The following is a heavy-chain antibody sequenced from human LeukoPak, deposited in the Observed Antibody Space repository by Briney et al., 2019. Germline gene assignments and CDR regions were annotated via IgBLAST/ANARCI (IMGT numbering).Heavy chain of an antibody. CDR2: IWYDGSNK. J-gene: IGHJ4*02. CDR3: AREGYCSGGSCYLSDY. D-gene: IGHD2-15*01. CDR1: GFTFSSYG. Sequence: GGSLRLSCAASGFTFSSYGMHWVRQAPGKGLEWVAVIWYDGSNKYHADSVKGRFTISRDNSKNTLYLKMNSLRAEDTALYYCAREGYCSGGSCYLSDYWGQGNLVTVSS. V-gene: IGHV3-33*01.